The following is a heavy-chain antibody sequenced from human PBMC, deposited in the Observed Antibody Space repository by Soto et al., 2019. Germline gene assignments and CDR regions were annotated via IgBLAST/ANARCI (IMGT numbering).Heavy chain of an antibody. CDR1: GGTFSSYT. CDR2: IIPILGIA. V-gene: IGHV1-69*08. J-gene: IGHJ3*02. D-gene: IGHD3-10*01. CDR3: ARDRVMVRGVLDAFDI. Sequence: QVQLVQSGAEVKKPGSSVKVSCKASGGTFSSYTISWVRQAPGQGLEWMGRIIPILGIANYAQKFQGRVTISXXKXTXXAYMELSSLRSEDAAVYYGARDRVMVRGVLDAFDIWGQGKMVTVSS.